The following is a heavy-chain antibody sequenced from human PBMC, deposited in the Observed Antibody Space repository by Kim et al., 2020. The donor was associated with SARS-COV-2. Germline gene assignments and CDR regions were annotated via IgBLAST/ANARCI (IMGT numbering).Heavy chain of an antibody. J-gene: IGHJ4*02. Sequence: SETLSLTCAVYGGSFSAYYWSWIRQPPGKGLEWIGDINHGGSTNYNPSLKSRVTISVDTSKNQFSLKLSSVTAADTAVYYCARGRGLRFLEWLSWGQGTLVTVSS. CDR2: INHGGST. CDR3: ARGRGLRFLEWLS. D-gene: IGHD3-3*01. CDR1: GGSFSAYY. V-gene: IGHV4-34*01.